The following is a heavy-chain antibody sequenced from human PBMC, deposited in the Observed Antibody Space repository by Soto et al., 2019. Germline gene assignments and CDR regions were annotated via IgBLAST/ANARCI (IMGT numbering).Heavy chain of an antibody. CDR3: AKAHGDAYYYGMDA. V-gene: IGHV3-43*01. J-gene: IGHJ6*02. D-gene: IGHD3-10*01. CDR1: GFTFDNYT. CDR2: ISWDGGST. Sequence: PGESLRLSCAASGFTFDNYTMHWVRQAPGKGLEWVSLISWDGGSTYYADSVKGRFTISRDNSKNSLYLQMNSLRTEDTALYYCAKAHGDAYYYGMDAWGQGTTVTVSS.